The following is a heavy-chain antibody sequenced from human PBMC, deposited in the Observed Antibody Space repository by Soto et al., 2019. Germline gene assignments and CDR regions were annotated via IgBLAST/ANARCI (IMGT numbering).Heavy chain of an antibody. CDR1: GFTLSSSA. CDR2: ISGSGGST. Sequence: PGGSLRLSCAASGFTLSSSAMSWVRQDPGKGLEWDSAISGSGGSTYYADSVKGRFTISRDNSKDTLYLQMNSLRAEDTAVFYCAKDPFGGYYYYYGMDVWGQGTTVTVSS. J-gene: IGHJ6*02. V-gene: IGHV3-23*01. D-gene: IGHD3-16*01. CDR3: AKDPFGGYYYYYGMDV.